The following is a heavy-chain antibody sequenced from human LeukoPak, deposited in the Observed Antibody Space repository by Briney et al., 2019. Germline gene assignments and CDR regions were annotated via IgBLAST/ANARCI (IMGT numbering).Heavy chain of an antibody. J-gene: IGHJ4*02. CDR2: ISGSGGST. CDR1: GFTFSSYA. V-gene: IGHV3-23*01. D-gene: IGHD3-10*01. Sequence: GGSLRLSCAASGFTFSSYAMSWVRQAPGKRLEWVSAISGSGGSTYYADSVKGRFTISRDNSKNTLYLQMNSLRAEDTAVYYCAKYVGDGSGSLTPSYWGQGTLVTVSS. CDR3: AKYVGDGSGSLTPSY.